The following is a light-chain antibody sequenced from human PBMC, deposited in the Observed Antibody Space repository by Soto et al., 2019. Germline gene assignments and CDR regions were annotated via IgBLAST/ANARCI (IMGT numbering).Light chain of an antibody. CDR1: STDFLGYNR. CDR2: EVG. Sequence: QSVLTQPPSVSGCPGQSGTISCTGTSTDFLGYNRVSWDQQPPGTAPKLVIYEVGKRPSGVPDRCSGAKCVKTPSLTISGLQAADAADYYCSFYTSETAYVLRTGPKVNVL. V-gene: IGLV2-18*01. J-gene: IGLJ1*01. CDR3: SFYTSETAYV.